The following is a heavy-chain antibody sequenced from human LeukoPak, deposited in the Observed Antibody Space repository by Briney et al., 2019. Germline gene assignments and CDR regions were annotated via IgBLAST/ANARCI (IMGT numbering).Heavy chain of an antibody. CDR3: ARKPPNAAFDY. CDR1: GGSISSGGYY. V-gene: IGHV4-61*08. J-gene: IGHJ4*02. D-gene: IGHD6-25*01. CDR2: IYYSGST. Sequence: PSETLSLTCTVSGGSISSGGYYWSWIRQHPGKGLEWIGYIYYSGSTNYNPSLKSRVTISVDASRNQFSLKLSSVTAADTAVYYCARKPPNAAFDYWGQGTLVTVSS.